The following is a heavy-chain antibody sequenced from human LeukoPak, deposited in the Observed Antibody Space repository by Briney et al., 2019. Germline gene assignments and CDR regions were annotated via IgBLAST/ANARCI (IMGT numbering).Heavy chain of an antibody. CDR1: GGTFSSYA. V-gene: IGHV1-69*04. J-gene: IGHJ4*02. CDR3: ARDLVMVRGVIKNLPFDY. D-gene: IGHD3-10*01. CDR2: IIPILGIA. Sequence: GASVKVSCKASGGTFSSYAISWVRQAPGQGLEWMGRIIPILGIANYAQKFQGRVTITADKSTSTAYMELSSLRSEDTAVYYCARDLVMVRGVIKNLPFDYWGQGTLVTVSS.